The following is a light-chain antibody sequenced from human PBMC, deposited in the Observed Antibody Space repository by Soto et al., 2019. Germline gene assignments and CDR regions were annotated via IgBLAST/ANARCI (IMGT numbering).Light chain of an antibody. Sequence: QAVVTQPPSASGTPGQTVTISCSRSSSNIGRNFVYWYQQLPGTAPKLLIYRNNQRPSGVPARFSGSQSGTSASLAISGLRSEDEADYHCAAWDDSLSGVIFGGGTKLTVL. CDR3: AAWDDSLSGVI. CDR1: SSNIGRNF. CDR2: RNN. J-gene: IGLJ2*01. V-gene: IGLV1-47*01.